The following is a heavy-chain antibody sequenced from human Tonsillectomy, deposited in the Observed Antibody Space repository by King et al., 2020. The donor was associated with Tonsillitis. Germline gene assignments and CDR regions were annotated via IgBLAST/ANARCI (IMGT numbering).Heavy chain of an antibody. CDR1: GGSISSYSYY. CDR2: IYYSGST. J-gene: IGHJ4*02. CDR3: ALNYYGSGSYYEASDY. V-gene: IGHV4-39*01. Sequence: HLQLQESGPGLVKPSETLSLTCTVSGGSISSYSYYWGWIRQPPGKGLEWIGTIYYSGSTYYNPSLKSRLTISVDTYKNQFSLKLSSVTAADTAVYYCALNYYGSGSYYEASDYWGQGTLVTVSS. D-gene: IGHD3-10*01.